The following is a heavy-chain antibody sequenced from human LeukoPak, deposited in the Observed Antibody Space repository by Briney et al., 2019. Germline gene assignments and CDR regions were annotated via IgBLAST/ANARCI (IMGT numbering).Heavy chain of an antibody. CDR3: TRDQATFDI. CDR1: GFTFTTYV. CDR2: IRGDNGAT. J-gene: IGHJ3*02. V-gene: IGHV1-18*01. Sequence: ASVKVSCKASGFTFTTYVSWVRQAPGQGLEWMGWIRGDNGATFYAHELRGRLTMTTDTSTSTAYMELRSLKSDDTAIYYCTRDQATFDIWGQGTRVTVTS.